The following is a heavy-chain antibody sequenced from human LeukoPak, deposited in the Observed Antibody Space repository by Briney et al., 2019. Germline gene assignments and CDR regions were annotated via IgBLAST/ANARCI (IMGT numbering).Heavy chain of an antibody. D-gene: IGHD6-6*01. CDR2: INHSGST. V-gene: IGHV4-34*01. CDR1: GGSFSGYY. J-gene: IGHJ4*02. CDR3: ARAEYSSSSSDY. Sequence: SETLSLTRAVYGGSFSGYYWSWIRQPPGKGLEWIGEINHSGSTNHNPSLKSRVTISVDTSKNQFSLKLSSVTAADTAVYYCARAEYSSSSSDYWGQGTLVTVSS.